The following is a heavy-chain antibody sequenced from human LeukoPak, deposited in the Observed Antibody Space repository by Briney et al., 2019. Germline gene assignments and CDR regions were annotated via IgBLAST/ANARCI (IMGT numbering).Heavy chain of an antibody. V-gene: IGHV3-30-3*01. D-gene: IGHD6-13*01. Sequence: GRSLRLSCAASGFTFSNYAMHWVRQAPGKGLEWVAVISYDGSNKFYADSVKGRFTISRYNSQKTLFLQMNSLRPEDTAVYYCARDDIAAVPEGYFQHWGQGTLVTVSS. J-gene: IGHJ1*01. CDR3: ARDDIAAVPEGYFQH. CDR2: ISYDGSNK. CDR1: GFTFSNYA.